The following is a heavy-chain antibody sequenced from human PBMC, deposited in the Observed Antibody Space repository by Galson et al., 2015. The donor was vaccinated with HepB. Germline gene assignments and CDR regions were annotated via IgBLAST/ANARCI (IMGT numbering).Heavy chain of an antibody. CDR2: ISSSSSYI. J-gene: IGHJ5*02. CDR1: GFTFSSYN. CDR3: ARIYCSSTSCYLGSFDP. Sequence: SLRLSCAASGFTFSSYNMTWVRQAPGTGLEWVSSISSSSSYIHYADSVKGRFTISRDNAKNSLYLQMNSLRAEDTAVYYCARIYCSSTSCYLGSFDPWGQGTLVTVSS. V-gene: IGHV3-21*01. D-gene: IGHD2-2*01.